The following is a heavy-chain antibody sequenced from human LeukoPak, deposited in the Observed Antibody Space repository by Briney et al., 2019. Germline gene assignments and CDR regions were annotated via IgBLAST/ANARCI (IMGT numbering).Heavy chain of an antibody. D-gene: IGHD1-26*01. CDR3: ARARGGSGSYGHFDY. CDR2: IYTSGST. Sequence: SETLSLTCTVSGASISSYYWTWIRQPAGEGLEWIGRIYTSGSTIYYPSLKRRVTMSVDTSKNQFSLKLSSVTAADTAVSYCARARGGSGSYGHFDYWGQGTLVTVSS. J-gene: IGHJ4*02. V-gene: IGHV4-4*07. CDR1: GASISSYY.